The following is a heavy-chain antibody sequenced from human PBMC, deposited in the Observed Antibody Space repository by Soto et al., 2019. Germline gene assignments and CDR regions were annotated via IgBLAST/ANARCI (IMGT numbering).Heavy chain of an antibody. V-gene: IGHV5-10-1*01. CDR1: GYSFTSYW. CDR2: IDPSDSYT. CDR3: ARLTRIAAAGRRYYGMDV. J-gene: IGHJ6*02. Sequence: GESLKISCKGSGYSFTSYWISWVRQMPGKGLEWMGRIDPSDSYTNYSPSFQGHATISADKSISTAYLQWSSLKASDTAMYYCARLTRIAAAGRRYYGMDVWGQGTTVTVSS. D-gene: IGHD6-13*01.